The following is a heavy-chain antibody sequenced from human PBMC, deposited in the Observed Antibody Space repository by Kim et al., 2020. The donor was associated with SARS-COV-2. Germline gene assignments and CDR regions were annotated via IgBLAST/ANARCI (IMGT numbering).Heavy chain of an antibody. CDR2: ISAYNGNT. J-gene: IGHJ4*02. CDR1: GYTFTSYG. CDR3: ARDTYYDILTGNDY. V-gene: IGHV1-18*04. Sequence: ASVKVSCKASGYTFTSYGISWVRQAPGQGLEWMGWISAYNGNTNYAQKLQGRVTMTTDTSTSTAYMELRSLRSDDTAVYYCARDTYYDILTGNDYWGQGTLATVSS. D-gene: IGHD3-9*01.